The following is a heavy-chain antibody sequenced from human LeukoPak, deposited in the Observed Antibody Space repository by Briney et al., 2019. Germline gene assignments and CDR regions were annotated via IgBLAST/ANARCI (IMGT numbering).Heavy chain of an antibody. Sequence: ASVKVSCKASGGTFSSYAISWVRQAPGQGLEWMGGIIPIFGTANYAQKFQGRVTITADESTSTAYMELSSLRSEDTAVYYCARAPCSYDSSGYYCGPYYYYGMDVWGQGTTVTVSS. CDR3: ARAPCSYDSSGYYCGPYYYYGMDV. D-gene: IGHD3-22*01. CDR2: IIPIFGTA. V-gene: IGHV1-69*13. CDR1: GGTFSSYA. J-gene: IGHJ6*02.